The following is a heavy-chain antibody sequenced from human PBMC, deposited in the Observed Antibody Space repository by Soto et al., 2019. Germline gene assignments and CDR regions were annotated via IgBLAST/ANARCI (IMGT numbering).Heavy chain of an antibody. CDR1: GFTFSSYS. CDR3: ACDCYYGLRNVIDV. CDR2: ISSSSSYI. D-gene: IGHD3-22*01. Sequence: GGSLRVSYAASGFTFSSYSMNWVRQAPGKGLEWVSSISSSSSYIYYADSVKGRFTISRDNAKNSLYLQMNSLRVEDTAVYYCACDCYYGLRNVIDVRGQRSTVTVSS. V-gene: IGHV3-21*01. J-gene: IGHJ6*02.